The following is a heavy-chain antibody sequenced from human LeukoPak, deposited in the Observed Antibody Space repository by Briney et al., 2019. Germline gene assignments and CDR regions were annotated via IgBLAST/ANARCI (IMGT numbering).Heavy chain of an antibody. CDR3: AGGGDSGGYYYPMFDY. Sequence: SETLSLTCTVPGCSISSYYLSWIRQPPGKGLELIGYIYCSASTNYNPSLKRRVTISVATSKTQFSLKLNSGTAADTAVYYWAGGGDSGGYYYPMFDYWGQGTLVTAS. V-gene: IGHV4-59*01. J-gene: IGHJ4*02. CDR1: GCSISSYY. CDR2: IYCSAST. D-gene: IGHD3-22*01.